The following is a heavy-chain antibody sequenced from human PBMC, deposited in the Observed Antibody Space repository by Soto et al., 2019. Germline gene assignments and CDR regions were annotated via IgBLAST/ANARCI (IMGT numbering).Heavy chain of an antibody. CDR2: IYYSGNT. Sequence: GGSTSSDNYWSWIRQPPGKGLEWIGHIYYSGNTDYNPSLKSRLAISIDTSKNQFSLKLSSVTAADTAVYFCAREGGESSDGLYYFDSWGQGSLVTVSS. CDR3: AREGGESSDGLYYFDS. D-gene: IGHD3-16*01. V-gene: IGHV4-30-4*01. J-gene: IGHJ4*02. CDR1: GGSTSSDNY.